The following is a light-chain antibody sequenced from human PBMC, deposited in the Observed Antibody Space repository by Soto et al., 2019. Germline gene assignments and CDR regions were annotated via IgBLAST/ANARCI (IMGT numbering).Light chain of an antibody. CDR1: QSVSSN. CDR2: GAS. Sequence: EVLMTQSPATLSLSPGERATLSCRASQSVSSNLAWYQQRRGQAPRLLIYGASSRATGIPARFSGSGSGTEFTLTISSLQSEDFAVYYCQQYDYWPPLTFGGGTKVEIK. CDR3: QQYDYWPPLT. J-gene: IGKJ4*01. V-gene: IGKV3D-15*01.